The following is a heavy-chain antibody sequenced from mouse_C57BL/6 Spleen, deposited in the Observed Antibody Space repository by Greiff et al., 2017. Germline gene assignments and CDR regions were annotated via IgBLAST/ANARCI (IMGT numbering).Heavy chain of an antibody. V-gene: IGHV2-2*01. CDR1: GLSLTSYG. Sequence: VQLQQSGPGLVQPSQSLSITCTVSGLSLTSYGVHWVRQSPGKGLEWLGVIWSGGSTDYNAAFISRLSISKDNSKSQVFFKMNSLQADDTAIYYCARKIQDGYFDYWGQGTTLTVSS. CDR3: ARKIQDGYFDY. J-gene: IGHJ2*01. CDR2: IWSGGST.